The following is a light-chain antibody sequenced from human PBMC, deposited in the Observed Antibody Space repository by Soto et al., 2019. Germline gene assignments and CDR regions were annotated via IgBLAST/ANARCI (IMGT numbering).Light chain of an antibody. J-gene: IGLJ3*02. CDR1: RSNIGNNY. Sequence: QSVLTQPPSVSAAPGQKVTISCSGSRSNIGNNYVAWYQQFPGTVPKLLIYNNNGRPSGTPDRFSGSASGTSATLTITGLQTEYEADYFCVTWDTSLRTGVIGGGTKLTVL. CDR2: NNN. V-gene: IGLV1-51*01. CDR3: VTWDTSLRTGV.